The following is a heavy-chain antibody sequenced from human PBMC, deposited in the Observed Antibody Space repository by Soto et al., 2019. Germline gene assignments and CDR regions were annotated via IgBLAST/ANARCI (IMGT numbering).Heavy chain of an antibody. Sequence: QVQLVQSGAEVKKPGSSVKVSCKASGGTFSSYAISWVRQAPGQGLEWMGGIIPIFGTANYAQKFQGRVTITADESTSTAYMELSSLRSEDTAVYYCARADIVLVPAAAQSGTYFDYWGQGTLVTVSS. D-gene: IGHD2-2*01. J-gene: IGHJ4*02. CDR3: ARADIVLVPAAAQSGTYFDY. CDR1: GGTFSSYA. V-gene: IGHV1-69*12. CDR2: IIPIFGTA.